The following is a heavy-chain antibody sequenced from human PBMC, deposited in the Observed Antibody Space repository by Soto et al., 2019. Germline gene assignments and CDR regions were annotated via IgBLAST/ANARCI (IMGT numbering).Heavy chain of an antibody. CDR3: ATLAGMGTTSY. CDR2: MYYSGTT. J-gene: IGHJ4*02. D-gene: IGHD1-7*01. V-gene: IGHV4-39*01. Sequence: LSLTCTVSGGSISSSSYFWGWIRQPPGKGLEWIGSMYYSGTTYYNPSLKSRVTISVDTSKNQFSLNLRSVTAADTAVYYCATLAGMGTTSYWGQGTLVTVSS. CDR1: GGSISSSSYF.